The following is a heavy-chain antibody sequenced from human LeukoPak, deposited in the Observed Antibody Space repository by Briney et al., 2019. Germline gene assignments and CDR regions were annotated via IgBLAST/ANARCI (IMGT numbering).Heavy chain of an antibody. CDR2: INDNGGST. D-gene: IGHD6-19*01. Sequence: PGESLRLSCSASGFTFTSYSMHWVRQAPGKGLEYVSAINDNGGSTYYGDSVKGRFTISRDNSKNTLYLQMSSLRGDDTAIYYCVSRTSSGWYDFWGQGTLVIVSS. CDR1: GFTFTSYS. V-gene: IGHV3-64D*09. J-gene: IGHJ5*01. CDR3: VSRTSSGWYDF.